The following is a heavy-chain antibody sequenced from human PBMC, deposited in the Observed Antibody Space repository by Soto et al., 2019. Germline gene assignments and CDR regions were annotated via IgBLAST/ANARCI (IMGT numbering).Heavy chain of an antibody. J-gene: IGHJ5*02. CDR3: ERGDSVFWRTHKAYWFDP. CDR2: INHSGST. CDR1: GGSFSGYY. V-gene: IGHV4-34*01. D-gene: IGHD3-3*01. Sequence: SETLSLTCAVYGGSFSGYYWSWIRQPPGKGLEWIGEINHSGSTNYNPSLKSRVTISVDTPKNQFSLKLSSVTAADTAEYYCERGDSVFWRTHKAYWFDPGGKEPLVTVS.